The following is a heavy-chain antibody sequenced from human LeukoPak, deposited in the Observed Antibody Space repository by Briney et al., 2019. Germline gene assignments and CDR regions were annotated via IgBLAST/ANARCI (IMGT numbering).Heavy chain of an antibody. CDR1: GYTFTSYG. Sequence: ASVKVSCKASGYTFTSYGISWVRQAPGQGLEWMGWISAYNGNTNYAQKLQGRVTMTTDTSTSTAYMELRSLRSDDTAVYYCARGTSLLWNRSWFDPWGQGTLVTVSS. J-gene: IGHJ5*02. CDR3: ARGTSLLWNRSWFDP. CDR2: ISAYNGNT. D-gene: IGHD1-1*01. V-gene: IGHV1-18*01.